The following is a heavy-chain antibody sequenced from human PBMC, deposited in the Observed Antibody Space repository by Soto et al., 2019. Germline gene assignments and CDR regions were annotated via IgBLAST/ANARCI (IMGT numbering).Heavy chain of an antibody. CDR2: ISSSSDYI. CDR1: GFTFTSYT. D-gene: IGHD6-13*01. J-gene: IGHJ4*02. CDR3: ARARVYATGPLDF. V-gene: IGHV3-21*06. Sequence: VGSLRLSCAASGFTFTSYTMNWVRQAPGKGLEWVSSISSSSDYIYYADSMKGRVTISRDNAKNSLFLDMNSLTGEDTAVYYCARARVYATGPLDFWGQGTLVTVSS.